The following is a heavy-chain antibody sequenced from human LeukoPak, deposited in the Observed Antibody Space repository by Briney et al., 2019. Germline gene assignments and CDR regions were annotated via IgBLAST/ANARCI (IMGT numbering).Heavy chain of an antibody. V-gene: IGHV3-30*02. J-gene: IGHJ4*02. CDR1: GFTFSSYG. D-gene: IGHD3-10*01. CDR2: IRYDGSNK. Sequence: GGSLRLSYAASGFTFSSYGMHWVRQAPGKGLEWVAFIRYDGSNKYYADSVKGRFTISRDNSKNTLYLQMNSLRAEDTAVYYCAKIPGDTADYWGQGTLVTVSS. CDR3: AKIPGDTADY.